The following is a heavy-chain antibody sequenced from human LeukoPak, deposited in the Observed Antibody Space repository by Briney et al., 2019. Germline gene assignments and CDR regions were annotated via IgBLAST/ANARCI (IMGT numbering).Heavy chain of an antibody. V-gene: IGHV5-51*01. Sequence: GESLKISCKGSGYSFTSYWIGWVRQMPGNGLEWMGLIYPGDSHIRYSPSLQGQVTISADKPISTAYLQWSSLKASDTAMYYCARLPKLRFLEWLSDGDYFDYWGQGTLVTVSS. CDR2: IYPGDSHI. D-gene: IGHD3-3*01. CDR3: ARLPKLRFLEWLSDGDYFDY. CDR1: GYSFTSYW. J-gene: IGHJ4*02.